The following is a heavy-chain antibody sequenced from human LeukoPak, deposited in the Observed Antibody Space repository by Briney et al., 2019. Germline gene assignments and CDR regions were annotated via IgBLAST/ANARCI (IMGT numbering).Heavy chain of an antibody. CDR3: ARGGRVRFGT. CDR1: GGSFRGYY. Sequence: SETLSLTCAVYGGSFRGYYWSWIRQPPGKGLEWIGEINHSGSTNYNPSLKSRVTISVDTSKNQFSLKLSSVTAADTAVYYCARGGRVRFGTWGQGTLVTVSS. V-gene: IGHV4-34*01. D-gene: IGHD3-10*01. CDR2: INHSGST. J-gene: IGHJ5*02.